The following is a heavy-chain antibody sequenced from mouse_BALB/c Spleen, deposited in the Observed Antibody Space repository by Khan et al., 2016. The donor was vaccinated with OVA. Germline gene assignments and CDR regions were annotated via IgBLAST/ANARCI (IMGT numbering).Heavy chain of an antibody. Sequence: QVQLKESGPGLVAPSQSLSITCTISGFSLTNYGVHWVRQPPGKGLEWLVVIWSDGSTTYNSALKSRLTISKDNSNSQVFLKSNSLQTDDTAVYFCARQPYYHYNIMDYWGQGTSVTVSS. CDR3: ARQPYYHYNIMDY. V-gene: IGHV2-6-1*01. CDR2: IWSDGST. CDR1: GFSLTNYG. D-gene: IGHD2-10*01. J-gene: IGHJ4*01.